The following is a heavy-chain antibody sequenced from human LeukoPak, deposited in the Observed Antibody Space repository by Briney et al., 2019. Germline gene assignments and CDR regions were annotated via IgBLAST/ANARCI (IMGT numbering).Heavy chain of an antibody. Sequence: PSETLSLTCTVSGGSISSGDYYWSWLRQPPGKGLEWIGYIYYSGSTYYNPSLKSRVTISVDTSKNQFSLKLSSVTAADTAVYYCARGRVRRIYFDYWGQGTLVTVSS. CDR1: GGSISSGDYY. D-gene: IGHD2-15*01. CDR2: IYYSGST. J-gene: IGHJ4*02. V-gene: IGHV4-30-4*08. CDR3: ARGRVRRIYFDY.